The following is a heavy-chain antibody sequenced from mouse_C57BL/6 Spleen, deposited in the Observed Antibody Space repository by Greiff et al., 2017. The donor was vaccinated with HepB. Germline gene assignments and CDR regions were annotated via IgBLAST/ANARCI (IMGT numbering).Heavy chain of an antibody. V-gene: IGHV1-82*01. CDR3: ARSQTDAWFAY. Sequence: VQLQQSGPELVKPGASVKISCKASGYAFSSSWMNWVKQGPGKGLEWIGRIYPGDGDTNYNGKFKGKATLTADKSSSTLFLQLSSLTSEDSAVYFCARSQTDAWFAYWGKGTLVTVSA. CDR2: IYPGDGDT. D-gene: IGHD4-1*01. J-gene: IGHJ3*01. CDR1: GYAFSSSW.